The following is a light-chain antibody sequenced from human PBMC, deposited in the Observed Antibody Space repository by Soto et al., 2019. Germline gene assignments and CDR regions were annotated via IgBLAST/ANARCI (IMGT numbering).Light chain of an antibody. Sequence: EIGLTQSPGTLSLSPGERATLSCRTSQSVSSSDLAWYQQKPGQAPRLLIYGASSRATGIPDRFSGSGSGTDFTLTITRLEPEDFAVYYCHLYDSSLYTCGRGTKVEIK. CDR2: GAS. J-gene: IGKJ2*01. CDR1: QSVSSSD. CDR3: HLYDSSLYT. V-gene: IGKV3-20*01.